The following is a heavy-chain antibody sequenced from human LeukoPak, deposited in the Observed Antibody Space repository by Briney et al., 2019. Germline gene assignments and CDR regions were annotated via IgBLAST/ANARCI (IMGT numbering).Heavy chain of an antibody. Sequence: PGGSLRLSCAGSGFNFSSAWLHWVRQAPGKGLVWVSRIDSEGSRTSYADPVKGRFTISRDNAKNTLYLQMNSLRAEDTAVYYCVRDRAVAGDYWGQGTLVTVSS. CDR1: GFNFSSAW. V-gene: IGHV3-74*01. CDR3: VRDRAVAGDY. D-gene: IGHD6-19*01. CDR2: IDSEGSRT. J-gene: IGHJ4*02.